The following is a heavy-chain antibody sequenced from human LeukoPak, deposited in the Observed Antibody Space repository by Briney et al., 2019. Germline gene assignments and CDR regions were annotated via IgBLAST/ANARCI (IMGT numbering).Heavy chain of an antibody. V-gene: IGHV4-61*02. CDR2: IYTSGST. D-gene: IGHD3-10*01. J-gene: IGHJ3*02. CDR1: GGSISSGSYY. Sequence: TLSLTCTVSGGSISSGSYYWSWIRQPAGKGLEWIGRIYTSGSTNYNPSLKNRVTISVDTSKNQFSLKLSSVTAADTAVYYCASSQPRGLLWFGDDAFVIWGQGTMVTVSS. CDR3: ASSQPRGLLWFGDDAFVI.